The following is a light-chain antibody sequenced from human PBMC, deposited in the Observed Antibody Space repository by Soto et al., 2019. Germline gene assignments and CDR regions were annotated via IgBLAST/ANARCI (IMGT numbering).Light chain of an antibody. CDR1: QSISSW. CDR2: DAS. Sequence: DIQMTQSPSTLSASVGDRVTITCRASQSISSWLAWYQQKPGKAPKLLIYDASSLESGVPSRFSGSGSGTDFTLTISSLQSDDFATYYCQHYNNYPYTFGQGTRLEIK. CDR3: QHYNNYPYT. J-gene: IGKJ5*01. V-gene: IGKV1-5*01.